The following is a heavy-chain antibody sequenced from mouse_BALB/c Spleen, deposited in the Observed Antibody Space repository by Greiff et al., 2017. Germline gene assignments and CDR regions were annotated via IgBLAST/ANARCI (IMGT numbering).Heavy chain of an antibody. CDR2: IWGDGST. D-gene: IGHD2-4*01. V-gene: IGHV2-6-7*01. J-gene: IGHJ4*01. Sequence: VMLVESGPGLVAPSQSLSITCTVSGFSLTGYGVNWVRQPPGKGLEWLGMIWGDGSTDYNSALKSRLSISKDNSKSQGFLKMNSLQTDDTARYYCARGRYDCAMDYWGQGTSVTVSS. CDR3: ARGRYDCAMDY. CDR1: GFSLTGYG.